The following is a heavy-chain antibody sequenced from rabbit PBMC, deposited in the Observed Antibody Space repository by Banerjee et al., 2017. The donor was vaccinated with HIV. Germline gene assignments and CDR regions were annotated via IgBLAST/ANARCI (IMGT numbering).Heavy chain of an antibody. CDR3: ARVDYDDYSNSNM. V-gene: IGHV1S45*01. Sequence: QEQLEESGGDLVKPGASLTLTCTASGFSFSSSYWICWVRQAPGKGLEWIACIVAGSSGSTYYASWAKGRFTISKTSSTTVTLQMTSLTAADTATYFCARVDYDDYSNSNMWGPGTLVTVS. CDR1: GFSFSSSYW. CDR2: IVAGSSGST. D-gene: IGHD2-1*01. J-gene: IGHJ4*01.